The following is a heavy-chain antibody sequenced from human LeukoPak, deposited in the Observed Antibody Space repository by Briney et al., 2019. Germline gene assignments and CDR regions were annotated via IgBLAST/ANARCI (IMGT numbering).Heavy chain of an antibody. CDR2: INHSGST. D-gene: IGHD3-10*01. CDR1: GGSFSGYY. V-gene: IGHV4-34*01. CDR3: ARGPGGGWFDP. J-gene: IGHJ5*02. Sequence: SETLSLTCAVYGGSFSGYYWSWIRQPPGKGLEWIGEINHSGSTNYNPSLKSRVTISVDTSKNQFSLKLSSVTAADTAVYYCARGPGGGWFDPWGRGTLVTVSS.